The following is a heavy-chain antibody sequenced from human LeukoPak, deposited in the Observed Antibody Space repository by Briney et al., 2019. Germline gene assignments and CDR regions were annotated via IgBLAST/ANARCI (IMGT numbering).Heavy chain of an antibody. Sequence: PGGSLRLSCAAAGFTFSNYAMTWVRQAPGKGLEWVSSMTGRGDKYAETVKGRFTISRDNSKNTLYLQMNSLRADDTAVYYCAKSRLPYDSTGYYSFDFWGQGTLVTVSS. D-gene: IGHD3-22*01. CDR3: AKSRLPYDSTGYYSFDF. J-gene: IGHJ4*02. CDR1: GFTFSNYA. V-gene: IGHV3-23*01. CDR2: MTGRGD.